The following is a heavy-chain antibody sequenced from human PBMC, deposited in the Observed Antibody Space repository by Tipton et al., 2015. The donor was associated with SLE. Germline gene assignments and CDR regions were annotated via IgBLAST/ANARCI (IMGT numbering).Heavy chain of an antibody. V-gene: IGHV4-4*08. CDR2: FFNGGRS. Sequence: TLSLTCSVSGDAISSNYWSWFRQPPGKGREWIGHFFNGGRSSSSPSLRSRLTISADTSKNQFSLKLSSVTAADTAVYLCARAEFSSNWYMYWHFDLWGRGTLVTVSS. CDR1: GDAISSNY. CDR3: ARAEFSSNWYMYWHFDL. D-gene: IGHD6-13*01. J-gene: IGHJ2*01.